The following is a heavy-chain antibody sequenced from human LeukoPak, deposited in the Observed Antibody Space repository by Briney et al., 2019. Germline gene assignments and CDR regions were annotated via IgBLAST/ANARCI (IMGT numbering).Heavy chain of an antibody. CDR1: GYTFTDDY. Sequence: ASVKVSCKASGYTFTDDYVHWVRQAPGQGLEWMGWINPNSGDTHYPQRFQGRVTLTSDTSISTAYMELSRLSPDDTAFYYCARDLRGNSTFFDYWGQGTLVAVSS. V-gene: IGHV1-2*02. CDR2: INPNSGDT. CDR3: ARDLRGNSTFFDY. D-gene: IGHD4-23*01. J-gene: IGHJ4*02.